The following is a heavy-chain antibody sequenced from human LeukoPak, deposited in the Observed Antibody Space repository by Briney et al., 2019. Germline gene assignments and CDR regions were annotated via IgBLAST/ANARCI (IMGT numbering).Heavy chain of an antibody. CDR2: IYFTGNT. D-gene: IGHD1-26*01. V-gene: IGHV4-39*07. CDR3: ARDYRGSLLYGMDV. CDR1: GGSISSSSYY. Sequence: PSETLSLTCTVSGGSISSSSYYWGWIRQPPGKGLEWIGSIYFTGNTYYNPSLKSRVTISIDTSKNQFSLKLSSVTAADTAVYYCARDYRGSLLYGMDVWGQGTTVTVSS. J-gene: IGHJ6*02.